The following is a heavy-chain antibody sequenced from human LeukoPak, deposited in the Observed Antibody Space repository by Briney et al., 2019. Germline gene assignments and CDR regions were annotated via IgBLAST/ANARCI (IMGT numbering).Heavy chain of an antibody. CDR2: MNPNSGNT. V-gene: IGHV1-8*01. J-gene: IGHJ6*02. D-gene: IGHD6-13*01. CDR3: ASEGYSSSGDYYYYYGMDV. Sequence: ASVKVSCKASGYTFTSYDINWVRQATGQGLEWMGWMNPNSGNTGYAQKFQGRVTMTRNTSISTAYMELSSLRSEDTAVYYCASEGYSSSGDYYYYYGMDVWGQGTTVTVSS. CDR1: GYTFTSYD.